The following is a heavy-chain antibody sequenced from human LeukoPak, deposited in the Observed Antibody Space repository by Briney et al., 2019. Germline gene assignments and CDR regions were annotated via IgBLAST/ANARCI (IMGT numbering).Heavy chain of an antibody. J-gene: IGHJ4*02. Sequence: ASVKVSCKASGYTFNSYGISWVRQAPGQGLEWMGWINAHNGNTNYAQKLQGRVTMTTDTSTSTAYMELRSLRSDDTAVYYCARGPTGYSSGWYSDYWGQGTLVTVSS. CDR2: INAHNGNT. CDR1: GYTFNSYG. D-gene: IGHD6-19*01. CDR3: ARGPTGYSSGWYSDY. V-gene: IGHV1-18*01.